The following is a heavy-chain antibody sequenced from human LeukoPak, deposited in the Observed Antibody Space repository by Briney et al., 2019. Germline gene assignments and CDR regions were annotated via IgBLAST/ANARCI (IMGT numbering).Heavy chain of an antibody. CDR1: GFTFSSHW. CDR3: ARDSNTDWYFDL. V-gene: IGHV3-74*01. Sequence: PGGSLRLSCAASGFTFSSHWVHWVRQAPGKGLVWVSHINNDGRSTRYADSVKGRFTISRDNAKNTVYLQMKSLRAEDTAVYYCARDSNTDWYFDLWGRGTLVTVSS. D-gene: IGHD2-8*02. CDR2: INNDGRST. J-gene: IGHJ2*01.